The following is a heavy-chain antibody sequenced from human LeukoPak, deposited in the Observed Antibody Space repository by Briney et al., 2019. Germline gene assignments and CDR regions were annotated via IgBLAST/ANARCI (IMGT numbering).Heavy chain of an antibody. J-gene: IGHJ4*02. Sequence: GGSLRLSCAASGFTFSSYGMYWVRQAPGKGLEWVSYISSSGSNIYYADSMKGRFTISRDNAKNSLYLQMNSLIAEDTAVYYCSKGLYSCDWYPEDYWGQGTLVTVCS. D-gene: IGHD6-19*01. CDR3: SKGLYSCDWYPEDY. V-gene: IGHV3-48*04. CDR1: GFTFSSYG. CDR2: ISSSGSNI.